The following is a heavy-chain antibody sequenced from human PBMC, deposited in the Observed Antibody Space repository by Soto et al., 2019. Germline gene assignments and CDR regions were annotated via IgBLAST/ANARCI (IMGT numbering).Heavy chain of an antibody. Sequence: SETLSLTCTVSGGSISSYYWSWIRQPPGKGLEWIGYIYYSGSTNYNPSLKSRVTISVDTSKNQFSLKLSSVTAADTAVYYCARDGGLLWFGNQGYFDYWGQGTLVTVSS. J-gene: IGHJ4*02. CDR1: GGSISSYY. V-gene: IGHV4-59*01. CDR3: ARDGGLLWFGNQGYFDY. CDR2: IYYSGST. D-gene: IGHD3-10*01.